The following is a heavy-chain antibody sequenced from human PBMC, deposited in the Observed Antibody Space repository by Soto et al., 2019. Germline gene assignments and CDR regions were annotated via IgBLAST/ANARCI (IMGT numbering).Heavy chain of an antibody. CDR1: GGSVSSDTYY. V-gene: IGHV4-61*01. CDR3: ARVRYYYGSGSYSVDY. D-gene: IGHD3-10*01. CDR2: TDYSGST. J-gene: IGHJ4*01. Sequence: PSETLSLTCIVSGGSVSSDTYYWSWIRQPPGKGLEWIGYTDYSGSTKYNPSLKSRVTISVETSKNQFSLRLSSVTAADTAVYYCARVRYYYGSGSYSVDYSGHGTLVTVSS.